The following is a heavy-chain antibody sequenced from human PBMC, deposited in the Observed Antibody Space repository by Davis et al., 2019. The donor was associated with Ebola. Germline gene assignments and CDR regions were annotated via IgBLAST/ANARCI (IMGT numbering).Heavy chain of an antibody. J-gene: IGHJ5*02. CDR2: ISYSGST. V-gene: IGHV4-59*08. CDR1: GGSISSYY. CDR3: ARGYGSSNWFDP. Sequence: PSETLSLTCTVSGGSISSYYWSWIRQPPGKGLEWIGYISYSGSTNYNSSLKSRVTISVDTSKNQFSLKLSSVTAADTAVYYCARGYGSSNWFDPWGQGTLVTVSS. D-gene: IGHD6-6*01.